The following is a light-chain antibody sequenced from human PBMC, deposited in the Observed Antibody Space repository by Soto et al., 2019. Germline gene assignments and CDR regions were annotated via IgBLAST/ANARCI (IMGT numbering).Light chain of an antibody. CDR1: SGDVGGYNY. V-gene: IGLV2-14*01. CDR3: SSYTSSSTGV. J-gene: IGLJ1*01. Sequence: QTALTSPSSVSGSPGQSITICCARTSGDVGGYNYVSWYQQHPCKAPDLMIYEVSTRPSGVSNRFSGSKSGNTASLTISGLQAEDEADYYCSSYTSSSTGVFGTGTKVTVL. CDR2: EVS.